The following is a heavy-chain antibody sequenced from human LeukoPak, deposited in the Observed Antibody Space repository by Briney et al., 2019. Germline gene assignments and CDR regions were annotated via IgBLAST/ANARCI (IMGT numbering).Heavy chain of an antibody. CDR1: GYTFTGYY. D-gene: IGHD3-22*01. CDR2: INPSGGST. CDR3: ARDPLPNFYDSSGYYYFDY. Sequence: ASVKVSCKASGYTFTGYYMHWVRQAPGQGPEWMGIINPSGGSTTYAQKFQGRVTMTRDTSTSTVYMELSSLRSEDTAVYYCARDPLPNFYDSSGYYYFDYWGQGTLVTVSS. V-gene: IGHV1-46*01. J-gene: IGHJ4*02.